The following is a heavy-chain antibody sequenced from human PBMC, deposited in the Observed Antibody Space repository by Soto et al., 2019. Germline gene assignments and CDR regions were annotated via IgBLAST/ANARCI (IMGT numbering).Heavy chain of an antibody. V-gene: IGHV3-30-3*01. CDR3: ARAPQPSDYYGMDV. D-gene: IGHD2-2*01. CDR2: ISYDGSNK. J-gene: IGHJ6*02. Sequence: GGSLRLSCAASGFTFSSYAMHWVRQAPGKGLEWVAVISYDGSNKYYADSVKGRFTISRDNSKNTLYLQMNSLRAEDTALYYCARAPQPSDYYGMDVWGQGTTVTVSS. CDR1: GFTFSSYA.